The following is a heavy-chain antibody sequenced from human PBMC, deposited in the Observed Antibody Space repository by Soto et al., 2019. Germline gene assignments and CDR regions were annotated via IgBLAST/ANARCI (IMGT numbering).Heavy chain of an antibody. J-gene: IGHJ6*03. Sequence: GGSLRLSCAASGFTFSIYSMNWVRQAPGKGLEWVSYISGSSSTIYYADSVKGRFTISRDNAKNSLYLQMNSLRAEDTAVYYCARVPSVSGYYYMDVWGKGTTVTVSS. CDR2: ISGSSSTI. D-gene: IGHD3-10*01. V-gene: IGHV3-48*01. CDR3: ARVPSVSGYYYMDV. CDR1: GFTFSIYS.